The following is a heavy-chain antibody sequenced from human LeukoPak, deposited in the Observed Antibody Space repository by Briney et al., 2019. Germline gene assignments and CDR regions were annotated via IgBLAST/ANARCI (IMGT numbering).Heavy chain of an antibody. V-gene: IGHV3-30*04. J-gene: IGHJ4*02. D-gene: IGHD6-19*01. Sequence: GGSLRLSCAASGFTFSSYAMHWVRQAPGKGLEWVAVISYDGSNKYYADSVKGRFTISRDNSKNTLYLQMNSLRAEDTAVYYCARETSGWYDYWGQGTLVTVSS. CDR3: ARETSGWYDY. CDR2: ISYDGSNK. CDR1: GFTFSSYA.